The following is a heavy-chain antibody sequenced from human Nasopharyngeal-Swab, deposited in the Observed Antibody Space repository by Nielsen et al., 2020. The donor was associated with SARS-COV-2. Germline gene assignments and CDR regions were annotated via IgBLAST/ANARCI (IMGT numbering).Heavy chain of an antibody. J-gene: IGHJ4*02. D-gene: IGHD6-25*01. CDR2: ISFDVINQ. CDR3: ARDILGSSGWKHFDS. CDR1: GFRFSGYG. Sequence: GESLKISCAASGFRFSGYGMHWLRQALGKGLEWVAYISFDVINQAYAESARGRFTVSRDNSKNTLFLQMNSLIIEDTAVYYCARDILGSSGWKHFDSWGQGTLVTVSS. V-gene: IGHV3-30*03.